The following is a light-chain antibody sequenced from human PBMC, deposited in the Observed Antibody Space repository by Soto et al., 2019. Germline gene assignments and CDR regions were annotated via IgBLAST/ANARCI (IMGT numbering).Light chain of an antibody. CDR3: QQYGDSPIT. J-gene: IGKJ5*01. V-gene: IGKV3-20*01. CDR1: QSVSSS. CDR2: GAS. Sequence: EVLMTQSPGTLSVSPGERATLSCRASQSVSSSLAWYQQKPGQAPRLLIYGASTRATGIPARFSGSGSGTDFTLTISRLEPEDFAVYDCQQYGDSPITFGQGTRLEI.